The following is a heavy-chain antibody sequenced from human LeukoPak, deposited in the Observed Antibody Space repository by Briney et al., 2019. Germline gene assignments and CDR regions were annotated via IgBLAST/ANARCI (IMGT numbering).Heavy chain of an antibody. Sequence: PSETLSLTCAVSGASITSNWWSWVRQSPGKGLEWIGEIHHSASPNYNTSLKSRVTLSLDKSQNQFSLKVTSVTAADTAVYYCARGYCSGGSCYSYYYYNYMDVWGKGTTVTVSS. CDR2: IHHSASP. V-gene: IGHV4-4*02. D-gene: IGHD2-15*01. J-gene: IGHJ6*03. CDR3: ARGYCSGGSCYSYYYYNYMDV. CDR1: GASITSNW.